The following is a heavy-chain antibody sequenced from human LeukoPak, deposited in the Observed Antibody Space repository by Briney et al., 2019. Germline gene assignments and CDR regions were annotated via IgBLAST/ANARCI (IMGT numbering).Heavy chain of an antibody. J-gene: IGHJ4*02. D-gene: IGHD2-2*01. CDR1: GFTFSSYG. CDR3: AVQGGYCSSTSCSPADY. V-gene: IGHV3-23*01. Sequence: PGGSLRLSCAASGFTFSSYGMSWVRQAPGQGREWVSAISGSGGSTYHADSVRGRFTISRDNSKNTLYLQMNSLRAEDTAVYYCAVQGGYCSSTSCSPADYWGQGTLVTVSS. CDR2: ISGSGGST.